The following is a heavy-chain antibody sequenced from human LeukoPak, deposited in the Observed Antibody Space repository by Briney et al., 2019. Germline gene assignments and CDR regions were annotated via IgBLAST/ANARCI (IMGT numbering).Heavy chain of an antibody. V-gene: IGHV1-69*13. CDR1: GGTFSSYA. D-gene: IGHD2-2*02. Sequence: GASVKVSCKASGGTFSSYAISWVRQAPGQGLEWMGGIIPIFGTANYAQKFQGRVTITADESTSTAYMELSSLGSEDTAVYYCARDSIGYCSSTSCYRFDYWGQGTLVTVSS. CDR2: IIPIFGTA. CDR3: ARDSIGYCSSTSCYRFDY. J-gene: IGHJ4*02.